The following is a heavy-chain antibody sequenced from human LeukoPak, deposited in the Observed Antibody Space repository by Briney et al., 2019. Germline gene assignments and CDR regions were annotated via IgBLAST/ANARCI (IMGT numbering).Heavy chain of an antibody. CDR2: ISYDGSNK. J-gene: IGHJ4*02. CDR1: GFTFSSYA. Sequence: GGSLRLSCAASGFTFSSYAMHWVRQAPGKGLEWVAVISYDGSNKYYADSVKGRFTISRDNSKDTLYLQMNSLRAEDTAVYYCARETDIVVVPAAIGYFDYWGQGTLVTVSS. D-gene: IGHD2-2*01. V-gene: IGHV3-30-3*01. CDR3: ARETDIVVVPAAIGYFDY.